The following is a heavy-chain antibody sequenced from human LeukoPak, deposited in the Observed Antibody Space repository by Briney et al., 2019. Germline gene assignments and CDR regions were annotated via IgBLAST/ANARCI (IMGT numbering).Heavy chain of an antibody. V-gene: IGHV3-21*01. CDR3: ARETDGGYVSSDD. CDR2: ISSSSSYI. CDR1: GFTFSSYS. Sequence: PGGSLRLSCAASGFTFSSYSMNWVRQAPGKGLEWVSSISSSSSYIYYADSEKGRFTVSRDNAKNSLYLQMNSLRAEDTAVYYCARETDGGYVSSDDWGQGTLVTVSS. D-gene: IGHD3-22*01. J-gene: IGHJ4*02.